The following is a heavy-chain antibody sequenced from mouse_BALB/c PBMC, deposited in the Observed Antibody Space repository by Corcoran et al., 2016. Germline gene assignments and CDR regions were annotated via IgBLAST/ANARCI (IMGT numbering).Heavy chain of an antibody. CDR2: IDPANGNT. V-gene: IGHV14-3*02. CDR1: GFNIKDTY. Sequence: EVQLQQSGAELVKPGASVKLSCTASGFNIKDTYMHWVKQRPEQGLEWIGRIDPANGNTKYDPKFQGKATITADTSSNTAYLQLSSLTSEDTAVYYCAPITTATPYAMDYWGQGTSVTVSS. D-gene: IGHD1-2*01. CDR3: APITTATPYAMDY. J-gene: IGHJ4*01.